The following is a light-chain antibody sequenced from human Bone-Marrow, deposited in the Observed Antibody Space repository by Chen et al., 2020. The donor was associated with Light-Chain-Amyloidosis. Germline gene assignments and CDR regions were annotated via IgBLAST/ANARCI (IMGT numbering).Light chain of an antibody. V-gene: IGLV3-21*02. J-gene: IGLJ3*02. CDR1: NNGSTS. CDR2: DDS. Sequence: SYVLTQPSSVSVAPVPTATIACGGNNNGSTSVHWYQQPPGQAPLLVVYDDSDRPSGIPERLSGSNAGNTATLTISRVEAGDEADYYCQVWDRSSDRPVFGGGTKLTVL. CDR3: QVWDRSSDRPV.